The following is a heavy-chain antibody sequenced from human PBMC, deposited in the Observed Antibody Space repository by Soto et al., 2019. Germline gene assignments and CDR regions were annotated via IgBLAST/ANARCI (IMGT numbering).Heavy chain of an antibody. V-gene: IGHV3-23*01. CDR1: GSTFTSSV. Sequence: PGRSLRLSCAASGSTFTSSVMAWVRRPPGRGLEWISSLGLIPRHTFYADSVKGRFTISRDNSRTTLYLQMTGLTFDDTAVYYCAAYADGPYRPPYDYWGQGTQVTSPQ. D-gene: IGHD3-16*02. CDR2: LGLIPRHT. CDR3: AAYADGPYRPPYDY. J-gene: IGHJ4*02.